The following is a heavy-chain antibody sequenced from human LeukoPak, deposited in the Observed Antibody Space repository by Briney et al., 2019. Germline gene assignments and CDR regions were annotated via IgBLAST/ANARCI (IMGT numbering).Heavy chain of an antibody. CDR2: IYYSGST. V-gene: IGHV4-31*03. D-gene: IGHD2-15*01. CDR3: ARGGYCSGGSCYLTWFDP. Sequence: SQTLSLTCTVSGGSISSGGYYWSWIRQHPGNGLEWIGYIYYSGSTYYNPSLKSRLTISVDTSKNQFSLKLSSVTAADTAVYYCARGGYCSGGSCYLTWFDPWGQGTLVTVSS. J-gene: IGHJ5*02. CDR1: GGSISSGGYY.